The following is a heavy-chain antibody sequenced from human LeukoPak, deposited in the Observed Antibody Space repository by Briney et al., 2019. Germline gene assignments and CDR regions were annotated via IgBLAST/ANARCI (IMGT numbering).Heavy chain of an antibody. D-gene: IGHD5-12*01. CDR3: ARDLGGGIVATIFAY. CDR2: INAGNGNT. CDR1: GYTFTSYA. J-gene: IGHJ4*02. V-gene: IGHV1-3*01. Sequence: ASVKVSCKASGYTFTSYAMHWVRQAPGQRLEWMGWINAGNGNTKYSQKFQGRVTITRDTSASTAYKELSSLRSEDTAVYYCARDLGGGIVATIFAYWGQGTLVTVSS.